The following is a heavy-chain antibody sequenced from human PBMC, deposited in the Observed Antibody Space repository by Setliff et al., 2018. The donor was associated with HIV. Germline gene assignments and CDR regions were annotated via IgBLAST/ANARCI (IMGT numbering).Heavy chain of an antibody. CDR1: GGSISSFSYY. CDR2: VYHSGGT. V-gene: IGHV4-39*01. CDR3: ARHDFWSGYHNWFEP. Sequence: SETLSLTCTVSGGSISSFSYYWAWIRQSPGKGLEWLGNVYHSGGTDYNPSRRSRVTISVDVSKNQFSLRLTSVNAADTAMSYCARHDFWSGYHNWFEPWGQETLVTVSS. D-gene: IGHD3-3*01. J-gene: IGHJ5*02.